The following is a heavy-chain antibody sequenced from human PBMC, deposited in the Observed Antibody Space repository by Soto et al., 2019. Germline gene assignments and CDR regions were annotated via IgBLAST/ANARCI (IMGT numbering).Heavy chain of an antibody. Sequence: GGSLRLSCAASGFTFSSYGMRWVRQAPGKGLEWVSAISGSGGSTYYADSVKGRFTISRDNSKNTLYLQMNSLRAEEMAVYYCAKDLDSSSWYYYFDYWGQGTLVTVSS. CDR3: AKDLDSSSWYYYFDY. D-gene: IGHD6-13*01. CDR2: ISGSGGST. V-gene: IGHV3-23*01. J-gene: IGHJ4*02. CDR1: GFTFSSYG.